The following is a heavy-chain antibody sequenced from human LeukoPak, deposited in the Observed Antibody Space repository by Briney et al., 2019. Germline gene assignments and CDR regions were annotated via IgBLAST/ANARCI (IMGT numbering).Heavy chain of an antibody. J-gene: IGHJ6*02. CDR2: ISYDGSNK. CDR3: ARRAATSYYYYGMDV. Sequence: GGSLRLSCAASGFTFSSYAMRWVRQAPGKGLEWVAVISYDGSNKYYADSVKGRFTISRDNSKNTLYLQMNSLRAEDTAVYYCARRAATSYYYYGMDVWGQGTTVTVSS. CDR1: GFTFSSYA. D-gene: IGHD2-15*01. V-gene: IGHV3-30-3*01.